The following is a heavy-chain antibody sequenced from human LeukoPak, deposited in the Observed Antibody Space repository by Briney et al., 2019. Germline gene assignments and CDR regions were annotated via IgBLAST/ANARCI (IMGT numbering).Heavy chain of an antibody. CDR2: IYTSGST. Sequence: SETLSLTCTVSGGSISSYYWSWIRQPAGKGLEWIGRIYTSGSTNYNPSLKSRVTMSVDTSKNQFSLKLSSVTAAETAVYYCARGGETRTRNAFDIWGQGTMVTVSS. CDR1: GGSISSYY. D-gene: IGHD3-10*01. V-gene: IGHV4-4*07. J-gene: IGHJ3*02. CDR3: ARGGETRTRNAFDI.